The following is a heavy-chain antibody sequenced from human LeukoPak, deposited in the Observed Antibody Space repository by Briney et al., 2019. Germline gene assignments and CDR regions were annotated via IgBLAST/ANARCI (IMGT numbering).Heavy chain of an antibody. V-gene: IGHV4-59*08. CDR2: SHYSKTP. J-gene: IGHJ4*02. CDR3: ARHAGNHYGDFFDY. Sequence: SETLSLTCTVSDGSTTNYYWSWLRQPPGKGLEWIAYSHYSKTPTYHPSLRSRATVSVDASKNQFSLKLRSVTAAHTAVYYCARHAGNHYGDFFDYWGQGTLVTVSS. D-gene: IGHD4-17*01. CDR1: DGSTTNYY.